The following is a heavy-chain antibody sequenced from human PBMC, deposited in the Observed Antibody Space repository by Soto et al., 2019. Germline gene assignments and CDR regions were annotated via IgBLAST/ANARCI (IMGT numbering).Heavy chain of an antibody. J-gene: IGHJ4*02. V-gene: IGHV3-11*01. CDR2: ISSSGNTI. CDR3: AREDSADGGHSLAY. D-gene: IGHD2-21*02. CDR1: GFTFSDYY. Sequence: QVQLVESGGGLINPGRSLRLSCAASGFTFSDYYMSWIRQAPGKGLEWVSYISSSGNTIFYVDSVKGRFTISRDNAKNSLYLQMNSLRAEDTAVYYCAREDSADGGHSLAYWGQGILVIVSS.